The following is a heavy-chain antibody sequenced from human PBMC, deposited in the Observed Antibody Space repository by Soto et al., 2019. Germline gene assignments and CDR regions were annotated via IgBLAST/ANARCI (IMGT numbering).Heavy chain of an antibody. J-gene: IGHJ3*02. Sequence: GGSLRLSCAASGFTFSTYAMSWVRQAPGKGLEWVSAISGSGDTTYYANSVKGRFTISRDNSKNTLYLQMNSLRAEDTAVYYCAREVAAGISMIVVNAFDIWGQGTMVTVSS. CDR2: ISGSGDTT. CDR3: AREVAAGISMIVVNAFDI. CDR1: GFTFSTYA. D-gene: IGHD3-22*01. V-gene: IGHV3-23*01.